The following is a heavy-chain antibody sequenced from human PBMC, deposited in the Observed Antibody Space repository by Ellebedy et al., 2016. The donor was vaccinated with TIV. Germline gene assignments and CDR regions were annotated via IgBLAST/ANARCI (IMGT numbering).Heavy chain of an antibody. V-gene: IGHV3-30*03. D-gene: IGHD3-10*01. CDR2: ISSDGSNK. CDR3: ARGGSSGSSDY. J-gene: IGHJ4*02. CDR1: GFTFSSHG. Sequence: GGSLRLXXVASGFTFSSHGIYWVRQAPGTGLERVSVISSDGSNKYYADSVKGRFTISRDNSKNTLYLQMNSLGTDAMAVYYCARGGSSGSSDYWGQGTLVTVSS.